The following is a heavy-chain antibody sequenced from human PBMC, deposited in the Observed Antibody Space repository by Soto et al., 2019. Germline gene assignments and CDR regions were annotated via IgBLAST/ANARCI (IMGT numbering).Heavy chain of an antibody. Sequence: SETLSLTCTVSGGSLSSGSYYWSWLRQPPGKGLEWIGYIYYTGSTNYNPSLKSRVTMSVDTSENQFSLKLSSVTAADTAVYYSASRGVWGQGTLVTVSS. CDR2: IYYTGST. CDR3: ASRGV. V-gene: IGHV4-61*01. CDR1: GGSLSSGSYY. J-gene: IGHJ4*02. D-gene: IGHD2-8*01.